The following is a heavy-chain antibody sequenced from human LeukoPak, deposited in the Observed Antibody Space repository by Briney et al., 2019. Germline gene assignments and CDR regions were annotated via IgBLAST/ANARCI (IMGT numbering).Heavy chain of an antibody. Sequence: GGSLRLSCAASGFTFSSYAMSWVRQAPGKGLEWVSATSGSGGSTYYADSVKGRFTISRDNSKNTLYLQMNSLRAEDTAVYYCAKGSSWYPGTDFDYWGQGTLVTVSS. CDR2: TSGSGGST. D-gene: IGHD6-13*01. V-gene: IGHV3-23*01. CDR1: GFTFSSYA. J-gene: IGHJ4*02. CDR3: AKGSSWYPGTDFDY.